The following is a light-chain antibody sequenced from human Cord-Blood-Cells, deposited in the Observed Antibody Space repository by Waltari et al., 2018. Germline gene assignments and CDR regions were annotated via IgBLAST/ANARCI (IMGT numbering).Light chain of an antibody. V-gene: IGLV2-23*01. Sequence: QSALTQPASVSGPPGQSITIPRPGTSSDVGGYNLVSWYQQHPGKAPKLMIYEGSKRPSGVSNRCSGSKSGNTASLTISGLQAEDEADYYCCSYAGSSTVVFGGGTKLTVL. J-gene: IGLJ2*01. CDR3: CSYAGSSTVV. CDR2: EGS. CDR1: SSDVGGYNL.